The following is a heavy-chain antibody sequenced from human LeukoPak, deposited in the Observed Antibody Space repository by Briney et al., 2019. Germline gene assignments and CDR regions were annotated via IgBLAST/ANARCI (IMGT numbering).Heavy chain of an antibody. Sequence: GGPLRLSCAASGFTFDDYVMHWVRQAPGKGLEWVASISSNSGNLGYADSVKGRFTISRDNAKNSLYLQMNSLRAEDTALYYCAMGRSRGAFDIWGQGTMVTVSS. V-gene: IGHV3-9*01. D-gene: IGHD6-25*01. CDR2: ISSNSGNL. CDR3: AMGRSRGAFDI. CDR1: GFTFDDYV. J-gene: IGHJ3*02.